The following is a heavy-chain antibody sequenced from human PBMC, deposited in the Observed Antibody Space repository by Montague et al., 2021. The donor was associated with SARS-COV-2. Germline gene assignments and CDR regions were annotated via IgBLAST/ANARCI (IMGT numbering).Heavy chain of an antibody. V-gene: IGHV4-59*01. J-gene: IGHJ3*02. CDR2: IYDGGAV. D-gene: IGHD4-23*01. CDR3: VRDHPYGGPRGAYDI. Sequence: SETRSLTCTVSGGSITGYYWSWLRRSPGKGLEWIAYIYDGGAVNYNPSLGSRVTISTDTSKNQLSLKVNSLTAADTAVYYCVRDHPYGGPRGAYDIWGQGTVVTASS. CDR1: GGSITGYY.